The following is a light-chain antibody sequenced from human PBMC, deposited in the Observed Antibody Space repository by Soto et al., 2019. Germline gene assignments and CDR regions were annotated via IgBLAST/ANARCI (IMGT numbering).Light chain of an antibody. CDR1: SSDVGGYNY. Sequence: QSALTQPASVSDSPGQSITISCTGTSSDVGGYNYVSWYQQHPGKAPKLMIYEVSNRPSGVSNRFSGSKSGNTASLTISGLQAEDEADYYCSSYTSSSTLYVFGTGTKVTVL. J-gene: IGLJ1*01. CDR2: EVS. CDR3: SSYTSSSTLYV. V-gene: IGLV2-14*01.